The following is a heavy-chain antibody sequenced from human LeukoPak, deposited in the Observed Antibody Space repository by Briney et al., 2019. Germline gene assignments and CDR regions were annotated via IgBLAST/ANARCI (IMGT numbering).Heavy chain of an antibody. D-gene: IGHD6-19*01. CDR3: ARVAGGSGWHPHFDY. V-gene: IGHV1-46*01. J-gene: IGHJ4*02. CDR1: GYTFTSYY. Sequence: ASVKVSCKASGYTFTSYYMHWVRQAPGQGLEWMGIINPSGGSTSYAQKFQGRVTMTRDTSTSTVYMELSSLRSEDTAVYYCARVAGGSGWHPHFDYWGQGTLVTVSS. CDR2: INPSGGST.